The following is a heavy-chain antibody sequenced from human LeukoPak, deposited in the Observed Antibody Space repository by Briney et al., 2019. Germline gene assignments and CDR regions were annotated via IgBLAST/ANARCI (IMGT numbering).Heavy chain of an antibody. D-gene: IGHD6-13*01. CDR1: GGSISSYS. Sequence: SETLSLTCTVSGGSISSYSWNWIRQPPGKGLEWIGYIYHTGSTNYNPSLKSRLTISVDTSKNQFSLNLSSVTAADTAVYYCAIVAAAGYVDYWGQGTLVSVSS. J-gene: IGHJ4*02. CDR3: AIVAAAGYVDY. V-gene: IGHV4-59*01. CDR2: IYHTGST.